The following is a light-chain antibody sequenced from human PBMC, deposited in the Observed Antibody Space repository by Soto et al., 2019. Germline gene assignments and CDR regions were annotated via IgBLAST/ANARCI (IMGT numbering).Light chain of an antibody. CDR3: QQSYSRPLT. V-gene: IGKV1-39*01. Sequence: DIPMTQSPPSLSASVGDRVTITCRASQTIITYLNWYQQKPGKAPKLLIYAASSLQRGVPSRFSGSGSGTDFTLTISSLQPEDFATYYCQQSYSRPLTFGGGTKVEI. CDR2: AAS. CDR1: QTIITY. J-gene: IGKJ4*01.